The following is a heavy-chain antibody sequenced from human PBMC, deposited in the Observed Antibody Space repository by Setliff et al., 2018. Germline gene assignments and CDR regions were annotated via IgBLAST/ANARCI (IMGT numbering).Heavy chain of an antibody. CDR1: GGSISSGSNY. J-gene: IGHJ4*02. V-gene: IGHV4-61*09. Sequence: SETLSLTCTVSGGSISSGSNYWSWIRQPAGRGLEWIGHIDPSGNTNYHPSLKSRVTISGVTSKNQFSLKLTSVTAADTAVYFCARSLGSGSYYNSRPFYSDYWGQGTLVTVSS. CDR3: ARSLGSGSYYNSRPFYSDY. CDR2: IDPSGNT. D-gene: IGHD3-10*01.